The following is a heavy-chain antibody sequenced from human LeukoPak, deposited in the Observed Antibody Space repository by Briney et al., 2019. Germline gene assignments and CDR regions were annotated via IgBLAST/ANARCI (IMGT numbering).Heavy chain of an antibody. CDR2: IIPIFGTA. J-gene: IGHJ4*02. V-gene: IGHV1-69*01. D-gene: IGHD6-19*01. Sequence: SVKVSCKASGGTFSSYAISWVRQAPGQGLEWIGGIIPIFGTANYAQKFQGRVTITADESTSTAYMELSSLRSEDTAVYYCARVGYSSGWYHDYWGQGTLVTVSS. CDR3: ARVGYSSGWYHDY. CDR1: GGTFSSYA.